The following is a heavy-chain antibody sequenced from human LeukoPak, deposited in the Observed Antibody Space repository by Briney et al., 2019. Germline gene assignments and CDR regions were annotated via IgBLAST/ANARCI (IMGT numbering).Heavy chain of an antibody. V-gene: IGHV4-34*01. CDR2: INHSGST. Sequence: SEALSLTCAVYGGSFSGYYWSWIRQPPGKGLEWMGEINHSGSTNYNPSLKSRVTISVDTSKHQFSLKLSSVTAADTAMYYCARGQGYYDSSGYYPPRGYYMDVWGKGTTVTVSS. J-gene: IGHJ6*03. CDR1: GGSFSGYY. CDR3: ARGQGYYDSSGYYPPRGYYMDV. D-gene: IGHD3-22*01.